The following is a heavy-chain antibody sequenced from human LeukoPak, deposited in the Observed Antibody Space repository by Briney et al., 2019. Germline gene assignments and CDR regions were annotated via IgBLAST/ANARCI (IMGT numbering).Heavy chain of an antibody. J-gene: IGHJ4*02. CDR1: GFTFDDYA. Sequence: PGRSLRLSCAASGFTFDDYAMHWVRQAPGKGLEWVSGISWNSGSIGYADSVKGRFTISRDNAKNSLYLQMNSLRAEDTALYCCANGDRGSYVNPFDYWGQGTLVTVSS. CDR2: ISWNSGSI. V-gene: IGHV3-9*01. CDR3: ANGDRGSYVNPFDY. D-gene: IGHD1-26*01.